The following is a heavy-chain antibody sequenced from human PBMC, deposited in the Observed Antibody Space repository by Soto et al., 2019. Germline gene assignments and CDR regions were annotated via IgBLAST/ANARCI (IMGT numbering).Heavy chain of an antibody. Sequence: GGSLRLSCAASGFTFISYAMSWVRQAPGKGLEWVSAISGSGGSTYYADSVKGRFTISRDNSKNTLYLQMNSLRAEDTAVYYCAKGRRGGVTTFDYWGQGTLVTVSS. J-gene: IGHJ4*02. CDR3: AKGRRGGVTTFDY. V-gene: IGHV3-23*01. D-gene: IGHD4-17*01. CDR2: ISGSGGST. CDR1: GFTFISYA.